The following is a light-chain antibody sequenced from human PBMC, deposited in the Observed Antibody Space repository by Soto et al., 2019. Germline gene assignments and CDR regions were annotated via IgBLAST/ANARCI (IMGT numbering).Light chain of an antibody. CDR2: WAS. CDR3: QQYYSTPPT. Sequence: DIVMTQSPDSLAVSLGYRAIMNWRCSRSVLYKSNNKNYLAWYQQKPGQPPKLLIYWASTRESGVPDRFSGSGSGTDFTLTISSLQAEDVAVYYCQQYYSTPPTFGGGTKVDIK. J-gene: IGKJ4*01. CDR1: RSVLYKSNNKNY. V-gene: IGKV4-1*01.